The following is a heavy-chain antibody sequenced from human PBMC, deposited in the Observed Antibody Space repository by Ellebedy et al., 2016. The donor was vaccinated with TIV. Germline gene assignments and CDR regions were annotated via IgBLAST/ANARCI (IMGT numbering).Heavy chain of an antibody. V-gene: IGHV3-7*01. CDR1: GFTFSKFW. Sequence: GGSLTLSXAASGFTFSKFWMHWVRQAPGKGQEWVANINQDATTRYYVDSVKGRFTISRDNAKNSLYLQMNSLRAEDTAVYYCAREIGGGGSAWGQGTLVTVSS. J-gene: IGHJ5*02. D-gene: IGHD2-15*01. CDR2: INQDATTR. CDR3: AREIGGGGSA.